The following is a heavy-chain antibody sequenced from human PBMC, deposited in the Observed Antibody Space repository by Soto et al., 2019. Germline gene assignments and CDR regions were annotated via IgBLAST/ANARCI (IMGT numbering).Heavy chain of an antibody. CDR1: GGFVSSSSYS. J-gene: IGHJ6*02. CDR2: IYSSENT. Sequence: SETLSLTCSVSGGFVSSSSYSWGWIRQSPGKGLEWIGTIYSSENTYYNPSLLSRVTISVDTSKNQFSLKLSSVTAADTAVYYCARLPPRYSSSWYGHYYYGMDVWGQGTTVTVSS. CDR3: ARLPPRYSSSWYGHYYYGMDV. D-gene: IGHD6-13*01. V-gene: IGHV4-39*01.